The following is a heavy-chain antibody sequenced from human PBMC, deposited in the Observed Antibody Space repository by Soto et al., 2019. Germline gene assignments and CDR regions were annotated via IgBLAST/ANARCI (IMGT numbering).Heavy chain of an antibody. V-gene: IGHV2-5*01. D-gene: IGHD3-3*01. J-gene: IGHJ4*02. CDR1: GFSLSTSGVG. Sequence: ASGPTLVNPTQTLTLTCTFSGFSLSTSGVGVGWIRRPPGKALEWLALIYWNDDKRYSPSLKSRLTITKDTSKNQVVLTMTNMDPVDTATYYCAHRSDFWSGYCFDYWGQGTLVTVSS. CDR3: AHRSDFWSGYCFDY. CDR2: IYWNDDK.